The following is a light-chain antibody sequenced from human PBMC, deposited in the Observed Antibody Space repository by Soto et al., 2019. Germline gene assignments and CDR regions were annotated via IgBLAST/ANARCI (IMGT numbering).Light chain of an antibody. CDR2: AAS. J-gene: IGKJ4*01. V-gene: IGKV1-27*01. CDR1: QVIGIY. Sequence: DIQMTQSPSSLSASFGDRVTMTCRASQVIGIYLAWFQQRPGNTPKLLIYAASTLQSGVPSRVSGSGSGTDFTLNISSLQHEDVATYYCQKYNSAPLTFGGGTRVEIK. CDR3: QKYNSAPLT.